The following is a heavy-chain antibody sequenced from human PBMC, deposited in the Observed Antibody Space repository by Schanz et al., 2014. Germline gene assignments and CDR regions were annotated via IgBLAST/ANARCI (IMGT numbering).Heavy chain of an antibody. CDR2: ISGSSSTK. CDR1: GFTFSDYY. Sequence: QVQLVESGGGLVKPGGSLRLSCAASGFTFSDYYMSWIRQAPGKGLEWVSYISGSSSTKYYADSVKGRFTISRDNGKKSLYLQMNSLRAEDTAVYYCAKAKSGAHGAFDIWGQGTMVTVSS. D-gene: IGHD3-10*01. V-gene: IGHV3-11*01. CDR3: AKAKSGAHGAFDI. J-gene: IGHJ3*02.